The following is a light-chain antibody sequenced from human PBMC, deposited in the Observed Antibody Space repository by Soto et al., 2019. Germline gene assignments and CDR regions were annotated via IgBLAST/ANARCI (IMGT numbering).Light chain of an antibody. CDR1: QSVSSTY. CDR2: GAS. J-gene: IGKJ1*01. V-gene: IGKV3-20*01. CDR3: QQFGSSPRT. Sequence: VLTQSPGTLSLSPGERATLSCRASQSVSSTYLAWYQQKPGQAPRLLIYGASSRATGIPDRFSGSSSGTDFTLTISRLEPEDFAVYYCQQFGSSPRTFGQGTKVEI.